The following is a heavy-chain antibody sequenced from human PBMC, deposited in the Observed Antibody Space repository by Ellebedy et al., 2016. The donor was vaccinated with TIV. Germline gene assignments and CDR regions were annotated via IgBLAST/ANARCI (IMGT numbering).Heavy chain of an antibody. CDR2: ISHTGST. CDR3: ACLPDSRVGFVDIPMVWGR. V-gene: IGHV4-4*02. CDR1: DDYITRINW. Sequence: SETLSLTCAVSDDYITRINWWTWVRQPPGKGLEWIGEISHTGSTNSNPSLKSRLTLSVDESKNQFSLKLTSVTAAVTAIYYGACLPDSRVGFVDIPMVWGRWGPGTLVTVSA. J-gene: IGHJ4*02. D-gene: IGHD3-10*01.